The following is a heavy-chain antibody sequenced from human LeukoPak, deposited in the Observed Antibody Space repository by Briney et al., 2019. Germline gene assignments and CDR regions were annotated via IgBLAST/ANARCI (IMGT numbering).Heavy chain of an antibody. V-gene: IGHV3-21*01. J-gene: IGHJ4*02. D-gene: IGHD6-13*01. CDR1: GFAFSSYS. CDR3: AREGTGSSEFDY. Sequence: GGSLRLSCAASGFAFSSYSMNWVRQAPGKGLEWVSSISSSSYIYYADSVKGRFTISRDNAKNSLYLQMNSLRAEDTAVYYCAREGTGSSEFDYWGQGTLVTVSS. CDR2: ISSSSYI.